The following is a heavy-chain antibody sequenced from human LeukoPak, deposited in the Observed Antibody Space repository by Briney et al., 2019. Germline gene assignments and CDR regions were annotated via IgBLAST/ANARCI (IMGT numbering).Heavy chain of an antibody. CDR1: GYTFTDYY. J-gene: IGHJ4*02. Sequence: ASVKVSCKASGYTFTDYYMHWVRQAPGQGLEWMGWINPNSGGINYAQKFQGRVTMTRDTSISTAYMELSRLRSDDTAVYYCARDDSSGWYADYWGQGTLVTVSS. CDR2: INPNSGGI. D-gene: IGHD6-19*01. CDR3: ARDDSSGWYADY. V-gene: IGHV1-2*02.